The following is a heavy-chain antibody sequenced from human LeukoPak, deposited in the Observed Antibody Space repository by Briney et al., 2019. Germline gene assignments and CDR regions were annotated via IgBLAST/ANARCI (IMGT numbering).Heavy chain of an antibody. CDR1: GYTFTSYD. J-gene: IGHJ6*02. Sequence: ASVKVSCKASGYTFTSYDINWVRQATGQGLEWMGWMNPNSGNTGYAQKFQGRVTMTRNTSISTAYMELGSLRSEDTAVYYCARTYYDILTGPQDYYYGMDVWGQGTTVTVSS. CDR2: MNPNSGNT. CDR3: ARTYYDILTGPQDYYYGMDV. V-gene: IGHV1-8*01. D-gene: IGHD3-9*01.